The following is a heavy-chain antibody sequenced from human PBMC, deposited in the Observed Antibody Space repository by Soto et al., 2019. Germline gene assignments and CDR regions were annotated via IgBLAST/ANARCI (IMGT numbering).Heavy chain of an antibody. J-gene: IGHJ4*02. D-gene: IGHD5-12*01. CDR3: AKPPSPIEMATTYFDY. CDR2: ISWDGGST. CDR1: GFTFDDYT. V-gene: IGHV3-43*01. Sequence: GGSLRLSCAASGFTFDDYTMHWVRQAPGKGLEWVSLISWDGGSTYYADSVKGRFTISRDNSKNSLYLQMNSLRTEDTALYYCAKPPSPIEMATTYFDYWGQGTLVTVSS.